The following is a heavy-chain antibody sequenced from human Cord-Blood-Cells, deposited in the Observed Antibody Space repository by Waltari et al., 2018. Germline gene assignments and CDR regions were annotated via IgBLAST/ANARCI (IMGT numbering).Heavy chain of an antibody. CDR2: IYHSGST. CDR3: AVGYCSSTSCYSSSWYDY. Sequence: QVQLQESGPGLVKPSETLSLTCAVSGYSISSGYYWGWIRQPPGKGLEWIGSIYHSGSTYYNPSLKRRVTISVDTSKNQFSLKLSSVTAADTAVYYCAVGYCSSTSCYSSSWYDYWGQGTLVTVSS. J-gene: IGHJ4*02. CDR1: GYSISSGYY. D-gene: IGHD2-2*02. V-gene: IGHV4-38-2*01.